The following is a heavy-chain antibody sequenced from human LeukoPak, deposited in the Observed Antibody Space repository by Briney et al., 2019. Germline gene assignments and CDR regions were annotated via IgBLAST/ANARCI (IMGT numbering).Heavy chain of an antibody. CDR3: ARAKDKCFNP. J-gene: IGHJ5*02. CDR1: GFTFSSTW. V-gene: IGHV3-7*01. CDR2: IKQDGSEK. Sequence: GGSLRLSCAASGFTFSSTWMSWVRQAPGEGMEWVAEIKQDGSEKYYVDSVKGRFTISRDNAKNSLYLQMNSLRDEDTAVYYCARAKDKCFNPWGQGTLVTVSS.